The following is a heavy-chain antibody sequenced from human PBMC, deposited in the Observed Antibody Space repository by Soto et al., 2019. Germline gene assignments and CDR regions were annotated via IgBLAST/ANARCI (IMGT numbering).Heavy chain of an antibody. D-gene: IGHD3-3*01. CDR2: FYPGDSDT. V-gene: IGHV5-51*01. CDR1: GYSFTSYW. Sequence: LKISCKGSGYSFTSYWIGWVRQMPGKGLEWMGIFYPGDSDTRYSPSFQGQVTISADRSISTAYLQWSSLKASDTAMYYCARGGDFWGGYYPHYYYYGMDVWGQGTTVTVSS. CDR3: ARGGDFWGGYYPHYYYYGMDV. J-gene: IGHJ6*02.